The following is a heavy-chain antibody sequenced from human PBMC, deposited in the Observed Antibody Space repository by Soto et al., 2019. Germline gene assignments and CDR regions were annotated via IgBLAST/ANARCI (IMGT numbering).Heavy chain of an antibody. CDR2: INWNSGSK. J-gene: IGHJ4*02. Sequence: EVQLVESGGGLVQPGRSLRLSCAASGFIFDNYAMHWVRQAPGKGLEWVSGINWNSGSKSYADSVKGRFTISRDNAKNSLYLQMNSLRAEDTALYFCAKGGSSGLIAYLDYWGQGILVTVSS. D-gene: IGHD3-22*01. V-gene: IGHV3-9*01. CDR1: GFIFDNYA. CDR3: AKGGSSGLIAYLDY.